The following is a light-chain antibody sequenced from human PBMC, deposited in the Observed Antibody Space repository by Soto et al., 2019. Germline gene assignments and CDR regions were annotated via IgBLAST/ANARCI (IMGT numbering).Light chain of an antibody. J-gene: IGKJ3*01. CDR2: WAS. Sequence: DIVMTRSPDSLALSLGERATINCKSSRSVLSSSNNKNFLAWYQQKPRQPPRLLIYWASTRESGVPDRFSGSGSGTDFTLTISSLQAEDVAVYYCQQYYSSPFTFGPGTKVEIK. CDR1: RSVLSSSNNKNF. CDR3: QQYYSSPFT. V-gene: IGKV4-1*01.